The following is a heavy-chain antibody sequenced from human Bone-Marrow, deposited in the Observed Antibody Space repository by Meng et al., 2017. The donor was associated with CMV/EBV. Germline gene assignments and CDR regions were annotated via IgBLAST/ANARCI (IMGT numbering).Heavy chain of an antibody. J-gene: IGHJ6*02. D-gene: IGHD6-13*01. CDR1: GYTFTGYY. CDR2: INPNSGGT. CDR3: ARAAAAAGTIYYYGMDV. Sequence: ASVKVSCKASGYTFTGYYMHWVRQAPGQGLEWMGWINPNSGGTNYAQKFQGRVTMTRDTSISTAYMELSRLRSDDTAVYYCARAAAAAGTIYYYGMDVWGQGTTVTVSS. V-gene: IGHV1-2*02.